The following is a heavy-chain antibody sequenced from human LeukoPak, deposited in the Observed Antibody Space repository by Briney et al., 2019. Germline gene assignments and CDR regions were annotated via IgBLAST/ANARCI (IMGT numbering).Heavy chain of an antibody. D-gene: IGHD3-3*01. V-gene: IGHV1-69*13. CDR3: ARDSHPQAPTIFGVVIMDYYYYGMDV. J-gene: IGHJ6*02. Sequence: ASVKVSCKASGYPFSAHFLNWVRQAPGQGLEWMGGIIPIFGTANYAQKFQGRVTITADESTSTAYMELSSLRSEDTAVYYCARDSHPQAPTIFGVVIMDYYYYGMDVWGQGTTVTVSS. CDR2: IIPIFGTA. CDR1: GYPFSAHF.